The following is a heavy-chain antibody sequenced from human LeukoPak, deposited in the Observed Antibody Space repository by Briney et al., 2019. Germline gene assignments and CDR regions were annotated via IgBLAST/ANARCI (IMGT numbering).Heavy chain of an antibody. J-gene: IGHJ4*02. D-gene: IGHD4-17*01. CDR2: ISYDGSNK. CDR1: GFTFSSYA. V-gene: IGHV3-30*04. Sequence: PGGSLRLSCAASGFTFSSYAMHWVRQAPGKGLEWVAVISYDGSNKYYADSVKGRFTISRDNSKNTLYLQMNSLRAEDTAVYYCARDSSTVTTDLDYWGQGTLVTVSS. CDR3: ARDSSTVTTDLDY.